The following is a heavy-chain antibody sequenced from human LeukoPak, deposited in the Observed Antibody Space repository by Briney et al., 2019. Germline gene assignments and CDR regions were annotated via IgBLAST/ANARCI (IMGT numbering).Heavy chain of an antibody. CDR2: ISSSSSYI. CDR3: AREIDFDWLLSYYFDY. D-gene: IGHD3-9*01. J-gene: IGHJ4*02. V-gene: IGHV3-21*01. Sequence: PGGSLRLSCAASGFTFSSYSMNWVRQAPGKGLEWVSSISSSSSYIYYVDSMKGRFTISRDNAKNSLYLQMNSLRAEDTAVYYCAREIDFDWLLSYYFDYWGQGTLVTVSS. CDR1: GFTFSSYS.